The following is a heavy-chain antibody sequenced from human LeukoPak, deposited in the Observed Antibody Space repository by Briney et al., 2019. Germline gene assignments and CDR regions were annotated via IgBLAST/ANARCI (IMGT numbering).Heavy chain of an antibody. CDR1: GVTVSSNY. CDR3: ARAGYNSGWYVDY. Sequence: GGSLRLSCAASGVTVSSNYMSWVRQAPGKGLEWVSVIYSGGNTYYADSVKGRFTISRDNSKNTLYLQMNSLRAEDTAVYYCARAGYNSGWYVDYWGQGTLVTVSS. J-gene: IGHJ4*02. D-gene: IGHD6-19*01. V-gene: IGHV3-66*01. CDR2: IYSGGNT.